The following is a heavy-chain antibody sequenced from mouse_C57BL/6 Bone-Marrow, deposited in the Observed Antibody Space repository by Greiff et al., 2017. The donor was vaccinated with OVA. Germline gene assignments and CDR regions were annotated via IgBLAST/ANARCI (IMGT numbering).Heavy chain of an antibody. V-gene: IGHV5-16*01. Sequence: EVQLVESEGGLVQPGSSMKLSCTASGFTFSDYYMAWVRQVPEKGLEWVANINYDGSSTYYLDSLKSRFIISRDNAKNILYLQMSSLKSEDTATYYCARDGYYLWWYFDGWGTGTTVTVSS. CDR2: INYDGSST. CDR1: GFTFSDYY. D-gene: IGHD2-3*01. J-gene: IGHJ1*03. CDR3: ARDGYYLWWYFDG.